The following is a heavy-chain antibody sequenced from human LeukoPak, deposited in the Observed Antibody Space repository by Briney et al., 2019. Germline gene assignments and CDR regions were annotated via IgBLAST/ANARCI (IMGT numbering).Heavy chain of an antibody. D-gene: IGHD3-3*01. Sequence: SETLSLTCAVYGGSFSGYYWSWIRQPPGKGLEWIGEINHSGSTNYNPSLKSRVTISVDTSKNQFSLKLSSVTAADTAVYYCAGGQYDFWSGYRRNNWFDPWGQGTLVTVSS. CDR3: AGGQYDFWSGYRRNNWFDP. CDR1: GGSFSGYY. CDR2: INHSGST. V-gene: IGHV4-34*01. J-gene: IGHJ5*02.